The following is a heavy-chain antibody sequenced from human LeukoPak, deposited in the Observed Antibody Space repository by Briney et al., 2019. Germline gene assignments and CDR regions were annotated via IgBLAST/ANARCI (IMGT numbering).Heavy chain of an antibody. V-gene: IGHV4-61*01. CDR1: GGSVSSGSYY. CDR3: ARGTYTGYIVVPDY. D-gene: IGHD2-21*01. J-gene: IGHJ4*02. Sequence: SETLSLTCTVSGGSVSSGSYYWSWIRQPPGKGLEWIGYIYYSGSTNYNPSLKSRVTISVDTSKNQLSLRLSSVTAADTAVYYCARGTYTGYIVVPDYWGQGTLVTASS. CDR2: IYYSGST.